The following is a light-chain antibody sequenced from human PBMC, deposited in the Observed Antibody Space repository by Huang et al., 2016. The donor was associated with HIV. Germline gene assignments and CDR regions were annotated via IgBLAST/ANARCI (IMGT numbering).Light chain of an antibody. J-gene: IGKJ2*01. CDR2: GAY. CDR3: QQYNNWPPYT. V-gene: IGKV3-15*01. Sequence: EILMTQSPATLSVSPGERATLSCRASQSVSSNLAWYQQKPGQAPRLLIYGAYTRATGIPARFSGSGSGTEFTLTINSLQSEDFAVYYCQQYNNWPPYTFGQGTKLEIK. CDR1: QSVSSN.